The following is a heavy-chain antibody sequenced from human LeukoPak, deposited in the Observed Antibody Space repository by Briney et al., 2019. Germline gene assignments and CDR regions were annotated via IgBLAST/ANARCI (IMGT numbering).Heavy chain of an antibody. J-gene: IGHJ3*02. D-gene: IGHD4-17*01. V-gene: IGHV1-69*06. CDR1: GGTFSSYA. CDR2: IIPIIGTA. Sequence: SVKVSCKASGGTFSSYAISWVRQAPGQGLEWIGGIIPIIGTANYAQKFQGRVTITADKSTSTAYMELSSLRSEDTAVYYCAREMATVTTDDAFDIWAQGTMVTVSS. CDR3: AREMATVTTDDAFDI.